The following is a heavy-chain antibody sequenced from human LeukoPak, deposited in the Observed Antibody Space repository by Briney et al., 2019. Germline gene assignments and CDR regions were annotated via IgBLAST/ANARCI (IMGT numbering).Heavy chain of an antibody. CDR3: ARDRSRLRLFSLGY. V-gene: IGHV1-2*02. CDR2: TNPNSGGT. J-gene: IGHJ4*02. D-gene: IGHD3-22*01. Sequence: ASVKVSCKASGYTLTGYYMHWVRQAPGQGLEWMGWTNPNSGGTNYAQKFQGRVTMTRDTSISTAYMELSRLRSDDTAVYYCARDRSRLRLFSLGYWGQGTLVTVSS. CDR1: GYTLTGYY.